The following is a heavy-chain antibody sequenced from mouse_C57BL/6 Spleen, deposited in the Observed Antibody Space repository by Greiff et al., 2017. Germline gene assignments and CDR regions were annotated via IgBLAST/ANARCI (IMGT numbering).Heavy chain of an antibody. J-gene: IGHJ4*01. D-gene: IGHD2-12*01. Sequence: QVQLQQPGAELVRPGTSVKLSCKASGYTFTSYWMHWVKQRPGQGLEWIGAIDPSDSYTNYNQKFKGKATLTVDTSSSTAYMQLSSLTSEDSAVYYCEKAGNSQPAAMDYWGQGTSVTVSS. CDR2: IDPSDSYT. CDR3: EKAGNSQPAAMDY. V-gene: IGHV1-59*01. CDR1: GYTFTSYW.